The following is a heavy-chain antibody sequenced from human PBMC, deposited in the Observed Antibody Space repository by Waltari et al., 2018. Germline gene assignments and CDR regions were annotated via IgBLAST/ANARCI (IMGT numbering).Heavy chain of an antibody. CDR3: AKEGVDCSRGSCYGFDY. Sequence: QLQLVESGGGVVQPGGSLTLSCAASGFSFRSTGIPWFRQPPGKGLEWVAFIRSDGIDKYYVDSVRGRFTVSRDNIKDTLDMQMNSLRIEDTAVYYCAKEGVDCSRGSCYGFDYWGQGALVTVSS. V-gene: IGHV3-30*02. CDR1: GFSFRSTG. J-gene: IGHJ4*02. CDR2: IRSDGIDK. D-gene: IGHD2-15*01.